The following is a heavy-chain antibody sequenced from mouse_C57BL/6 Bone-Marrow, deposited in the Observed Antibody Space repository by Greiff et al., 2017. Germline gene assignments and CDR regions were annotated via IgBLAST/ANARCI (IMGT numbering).Heavy chain of an antibody. CDR1: GYTFTTYP. J-gene: IGHJ2*01. Sequence: VQLQESGAELVKPGASVKMSCKASGYTFTTYPIEWMKQNHGQSLEWIGNFHPYNDNTKYNEKFKGKATLTVEKSSSTVYLELSRLTSDDSAVYCCARGDNYGGYYFDYWGQGTTLTVSS. CDR2: FHPYNDNT. CDR3: ARGDNYGGYYFDY. D-gene: IGHD2-12*01. V-gene: IGHV1-47*01.